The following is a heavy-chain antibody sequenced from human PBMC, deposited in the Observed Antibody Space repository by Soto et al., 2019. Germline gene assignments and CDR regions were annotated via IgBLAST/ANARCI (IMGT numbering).Heavy chain of an antibody. CDR2: IIPIFGTA. Sequence: AASVKVSCKASGGTFSSYAISWVRQAPGQGLEWMGGIIPIFGTANYAQKFQGRVTITADESTSTAYMELSSLRSEDTAVYYCARGYTLLRLETRGDYYYYGMDVWGQGTTVTVSS. D-gene: IGHD3-16*01. J-gene: IGHJ6*02. V-gene: IGHV1-69*13. CDR1: GGTFSSYA. CDR3: ARGYTLLRLETRGDYYYYGMDV.